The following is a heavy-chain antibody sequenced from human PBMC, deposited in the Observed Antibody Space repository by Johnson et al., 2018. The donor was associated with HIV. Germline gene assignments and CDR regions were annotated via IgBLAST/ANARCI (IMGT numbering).Heavy chain of an antibody. V-gene: IGHV3-11*01. D-gene: IGHD4-11*01. J-gene: IGHJ3*02. CDR2: ISSWGSPI. CDR1: GFIFSDYY. CDR3: ARVTGPFDI. Sequence: QVQVVESGGGLVQPGGSLRLSCAASGFIFSDYYMRWIRRAPGKGLEWVSSISSWGSPIYYADSVKGRFTISRANAKNSMYMPMNRLRAEDTAVYYCARVTGPFDIWGQGTMVTV.